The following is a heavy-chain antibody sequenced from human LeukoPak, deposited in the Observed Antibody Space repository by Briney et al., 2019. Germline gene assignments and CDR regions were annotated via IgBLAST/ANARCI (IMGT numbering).Heavy chain of an antibody. J-gene: IGHJ4*02. Sequence: GGSLRLSCAASRFTFNSYAMSWVRQAPGKGLEWVSVIGGSNGITFYVGSVKGRFTISRDNSKNTLYLQMNSLRAEDTAVYYCARDPSYYDSSGYLNWGQGTLVTVSS. CDR1: RFTFNSYA. CDR3: ARDPSYYDSSGYLN. CDR2: IGGSNGIT. D-gene: IGHD3-22*01. V-gene: IGHV3-23*01.